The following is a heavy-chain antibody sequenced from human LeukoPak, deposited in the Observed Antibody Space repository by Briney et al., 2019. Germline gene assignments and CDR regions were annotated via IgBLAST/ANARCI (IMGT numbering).Heavy chain of an antibody. V-gene: IGHV3-21*01. CDR1: GFTFSSYS. Sequence: GGSLRLSCAASGFTFSSYSMNWVRQAPGKGLEWVSSISSSSSYIYYADSVKGRFTISRDNAKNSLYLQMNSLRAEDTGVYYCAREDKGKSYYYMDVWGKGTTVTISS. CDR3: AREDKGKSYYYMDV. D-gene: IGHD2-15*01. CDR2: ISSSSSYI. J-gene: IGHJ6*03.